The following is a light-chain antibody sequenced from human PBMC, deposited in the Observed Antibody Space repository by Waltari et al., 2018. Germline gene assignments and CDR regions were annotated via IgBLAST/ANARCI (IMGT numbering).Light chain of an antibody. V-gene: IGKV3-15*01. CDR2: DAS. CDR1: ASVTSS. Sequence: EIVMTQSPATLSVSAGERVTLSCRARASVTSSLAWYQQRPGQAPRLLIYDASTRTTGVPARFSGSGSGTDFTLTISSLESEDFAVYYCHQYHNWPLTFGGGTKLEIK. J-gene: IGKJ4*01. CDR3: HQYHNWPLT.